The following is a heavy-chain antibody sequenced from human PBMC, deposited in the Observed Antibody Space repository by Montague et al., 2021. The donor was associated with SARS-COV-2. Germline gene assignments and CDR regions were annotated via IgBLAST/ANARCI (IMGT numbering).Heavy chain of an antibody. CDR2: ISSSGGGSTK. Sequence: SISLDASGFIFSSYEMNWVRQAPGKGLEWISYISSSGGGSTKHYTDSVKGRFTISRDNAKNSLYLQMNSLRVEDTAIYYCARDRDWDDWCGMDVWGQGTTVTVSS. CDR1: GFIFSSYE. V-gene: IGHV3-48*03. D-gene: IGHD2-21*01. CDR3: ARDRDWDDWCGMDV. J-gene: IGHJ6*02.